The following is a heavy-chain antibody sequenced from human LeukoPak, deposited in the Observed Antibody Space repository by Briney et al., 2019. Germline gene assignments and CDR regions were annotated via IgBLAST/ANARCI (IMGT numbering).Heavy chain of an antibody. V-gene: IGHV3-48*04. Sequence: GGSLRLSCAASGFTFSSYSMNWVRQAPGKGLEWVSYISSSSSTIYYADSVKGRFTISRDNAKNSLYLQMNSLRAEDTAVYYCARAPPIVVVPAAIQNMDVWGKGTTVTVSS. CDR2: ISSSSSTI. D-gene: IGHD2-2*01. J-gene: IGHJ6*04. CDR1: GFTFSSYS. CDR3: ARAPPIVVVPAAIQNMDV.